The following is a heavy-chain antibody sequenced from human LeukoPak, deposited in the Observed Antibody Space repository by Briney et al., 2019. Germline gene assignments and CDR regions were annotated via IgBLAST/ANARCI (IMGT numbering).Heavy chain of an antibody. CDR3: ARDTRISGTYGMDV. CDR1: GGSISNYF. J-gene: IGHJ6*02. D-gene: IGHD3-10*01. V-gene: IGHV4-59*01. Sequence: SETLSLTCTVSGGSISNYFWTWIRQPPGKGLEWIGYIYYSVNTNYNPSLKSRVTISVDTSKNQFSLGLSSVTAADTAVYYCARDTRISGTYGMDVWGQGTTVTVSS. CDR2: IYYSVNT.